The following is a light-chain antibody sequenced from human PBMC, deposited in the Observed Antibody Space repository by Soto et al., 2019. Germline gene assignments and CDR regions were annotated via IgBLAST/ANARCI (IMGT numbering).Light chain of an antibody. CDR2: DVS. V-gene: IGLV2-11*01. J-gene: IGLJ2*01. CDR3: CSYAGSYTVI. Sequence: QSALTQPRSVSGSPGQSVTISCTGTSSDVGFYNYVSWYQQHPGKAPKLMIYDVSGRPSGVPDRFSGSKSGNTASLTISGLQAEDEAEYYCCSYAGSYTVIFGGGTKLPAL. CDR1: SSDVGFYNY.